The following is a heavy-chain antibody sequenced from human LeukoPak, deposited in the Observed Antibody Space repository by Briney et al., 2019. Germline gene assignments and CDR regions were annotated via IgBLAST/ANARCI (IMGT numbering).Heavy chain of an antibody. CDR1: GFTFISYK. CDR3: ARGEMATTDAFDI. D-gene: IGHD5-24*01. V-gene: IGHV3-21*06. CDR2: ISSSRAYT. Sequence: GGSLRLSCAASGFTFISYKMSWVRQAPGKGLEWVSSISSSRAYTYYADSVRGRFTISRDNAQNSLYLQMNSLRAEDTAVYYCARGEMATTDAFDIWGQGTMVTVSS. J-gene: IGHJ3*02.